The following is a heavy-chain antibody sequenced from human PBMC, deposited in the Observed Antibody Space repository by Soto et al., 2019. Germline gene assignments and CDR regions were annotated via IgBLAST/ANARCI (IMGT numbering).Heavy chain of an antibody. CDR1: GFTFSSYG. V-gene: IGHV3-33*01. Sequence: QVQLVESGGGVVQPGRSLRLSCAASGFTFSSYGMHWVRQAPGKGLEWVAVIWYDGSNKYYADSVKGRFTISRDNSKNTLYLQVNSLRAEDTAVYHCARDRYSSGWYDLDYWGQGTLVTVSS. CDR2: IWYDGSNK. CDR3: ARDRYSSGWYDLDY. D-gene: IGHD6-19*01. J-gene: IGHJ4*02.